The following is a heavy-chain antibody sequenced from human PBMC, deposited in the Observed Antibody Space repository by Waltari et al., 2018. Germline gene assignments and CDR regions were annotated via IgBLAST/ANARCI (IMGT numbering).Heavy chain of an antibody. CDR3: VREVFGSGWRESYFFDY. Sequence: EVQLVESGGGMLRPGGSLRLSCAASGFTFTDSGMSWVRQVPGKGLELVSGINWGCARTSYADSVIGRFTVSRDNAMNSLYLEMSSLRAEDTALYYCVREVFGSGWRESYFFDYWGQGTVVTVSS. CDR1: GFTFTDSG. CDR2: INWGCART. V-gene: IGHV3-20*04. J-gene: IGHJ4*02. D-gene: IGHD6-19*01.